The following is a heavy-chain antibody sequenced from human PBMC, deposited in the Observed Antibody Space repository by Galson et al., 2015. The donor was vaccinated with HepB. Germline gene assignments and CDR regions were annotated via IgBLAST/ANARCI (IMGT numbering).Heavy chain of an antibody. J-gene: IGHJ3*02. D-gene: IGHD3-22*01. CDR2: ISGSGGST. CDR3: AKEFPDYYDSSGYPKMYAFDI. Sequence: SLRLSCAASGSTFDDYGMSWVRQAPGKGLEWVSAISGSGGSTYYADSVKGRFTISRDNSKNTLYLQMNSLRAEDTAVYYCAKEFPDYYDSSGYPKMYAFDIWGQGTMVTVSS. V-gene: IGHV3-23*01. CDR1: GSTFDDYG.